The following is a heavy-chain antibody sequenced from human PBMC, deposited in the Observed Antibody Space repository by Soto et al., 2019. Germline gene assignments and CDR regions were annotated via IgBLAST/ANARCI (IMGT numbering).Heavy chain of an antibody. D-gene: IGHD3-16*01. V-gene: IGHV1-18*01. J-gene: IGHJ6*02. Sequence: QVQLVQSGDEVRKPGSSVKVSCKASGYIFVNYGIAWVRQAPGQGLECMGWISPYSGNTHYASKVQGRLTMXTXTXXSTAYMDLGSLTSDDKPVYYCAMVDNYVTPTPEDVWGQGTTVTVSS. CDR1: GYIFVNYG. CDR3: AMVDNYVTPTPEDV. CDR2: ISPYSGNT.